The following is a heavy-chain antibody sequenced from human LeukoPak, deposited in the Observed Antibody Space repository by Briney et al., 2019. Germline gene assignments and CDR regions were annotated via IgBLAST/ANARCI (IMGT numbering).Heavy chain of an antibody. D-gene: IGHD5-24*01. CDR2: IYYSGST. J-gene: IGHJ4*02. CDR1: GGSISSSSYF. Sequence: PSETLSLTCTVSGGSISSSSYFWGWIRQPPGKGLEWIGSIYYSGSTNYNPSLRSQVTISVDTSKDHFSLKLSSVTAADTAVYYCARNRDGYNSFDYWGQGTLVTVSS. CDR3: ARNRDGYNSFDY. V-gene: IGHV4-39*07.